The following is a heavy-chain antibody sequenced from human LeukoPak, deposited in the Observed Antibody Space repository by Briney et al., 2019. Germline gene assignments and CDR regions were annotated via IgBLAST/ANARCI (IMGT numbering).Heavy chain of an antibody. Sequence: EASVKVSCKASGYTFTSYAMHWVRQAPGQRLEWMGWINAGNGNTKYSQKFQGRVTITRDTSASTAYMELSSLRSEDTAVNYCARGKIGVVPAAMDPFDYWGQGTLVTVSS. V-gene: IGHV1-3*01. J-gene: IGHJ4*02. CDR3: ARGKIGVVPAAMDPFDY. D-gene: IGHD2-2*01. CDR2: INAGNGNT. CDR1: GYTFTSYA.